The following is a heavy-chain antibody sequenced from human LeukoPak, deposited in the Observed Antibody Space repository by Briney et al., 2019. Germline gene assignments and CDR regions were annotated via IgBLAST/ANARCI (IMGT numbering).Heavy chain of an antibody. CDR2: IYYSGST. V-gene: IGHV4-59*01. CDR3: ARALSSGWYRGSLDY. J-gene: IGHJ4*02. Sequence: PSETLSLTCTVSGGSISSYYWSWIRQPPGKGLEWIGYIYYSGSTNYNPSLKSRVIISVDTSKNQFSLELSSVTAAGTAVYYCARALSSGWYRGSLDYWGQGTLVTVSS. CDR1: GGSISSYY. D-gene: IGHD6-19*01.